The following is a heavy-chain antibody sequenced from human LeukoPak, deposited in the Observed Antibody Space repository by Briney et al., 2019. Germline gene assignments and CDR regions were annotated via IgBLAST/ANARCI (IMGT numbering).Heavy chain of an antibody. D-gene: IGHD3-10*01. CDR3: AKGVRGVPNDAFEI. Sequence: GSLRLTCAASGFTFSSYALSWVRQAPGKGLEWVSTFSVSGGTTYYAYTVTGRFTISRDNFQNTHYLQMNSLSAEDTAVDYCAKGVRGVPNDAFEIWGQGTMVTVSS. CDR2: FSVSGGTT. CDR1: GFTFSSYA. V-gene: IGHV3-23*01. J-gene: IGHJ3*02.